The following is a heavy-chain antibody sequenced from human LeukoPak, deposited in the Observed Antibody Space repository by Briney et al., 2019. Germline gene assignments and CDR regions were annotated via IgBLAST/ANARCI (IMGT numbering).Heavy chain of an antibody. CDR3: ARGGPYRPLGY. V-gene: IGHV4-34*01. CDR2: INHSGST. CDR1: GESFSGYY. D-gene: IGHD3-16*01. Sequence: PSETLSLTCAVYGESFSGYYWSWIRQPPGKGLEWIGEINHSGSTNYNPSLKSRVTISVDTSKNQFSLKLSSVTAADTAVYYCARGGPYRPLGYWGQGTLVTVSS. J-gene: IGHJ4*02.